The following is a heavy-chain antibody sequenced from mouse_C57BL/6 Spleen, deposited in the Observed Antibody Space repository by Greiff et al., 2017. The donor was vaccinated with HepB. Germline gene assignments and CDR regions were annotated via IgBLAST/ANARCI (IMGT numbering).Heavy chain of an antibody. CDR3: ARPDFYCNGNWCAY. Sequence: VQLQQSGAELVKPGASVKTSCKASGYAFSSYWMKWVKQRPGKGLEWIGQIYPGDGDTNYNGKVKGKARLTADKSSSTAYMQRSSLTSEDAAVYFFARPDFYCNGNWCAYWTQGTLVTVSA. CDR1: GYAFSSYW. CDR2: IYPGDGDT. D-gene: IGHD2-1*01. V-gene: IGHV1-80*01. J-gene: IGHJ3*01.